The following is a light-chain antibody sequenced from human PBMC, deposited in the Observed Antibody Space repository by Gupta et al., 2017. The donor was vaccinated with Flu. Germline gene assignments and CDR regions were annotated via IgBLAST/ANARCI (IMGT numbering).Light chain of an antibody. CDR1: QSVSSTD. CDR2: GAS. V-gene: IGKV3-20*01. CDR3: QKYGSSPPLT. Sequence: TLSLSPGERATLSCRASQSVSSTDLAWYQQKPGQAPRLLIYGASSRATGIPDRFSGSGSGTDFTLTISRLEPEDFAVYYCQKYGSSPPLTFGGGTKVEIK. J-gene: IGKJ4*01.